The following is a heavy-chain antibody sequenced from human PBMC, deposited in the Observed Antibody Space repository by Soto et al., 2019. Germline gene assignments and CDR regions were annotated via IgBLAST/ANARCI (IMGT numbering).Heavy chain of an antibody. Sequence: EVQLVESGGGLVQPGGSLRLSCAASGFTFSSYNMNWVRQAPGKGLEWVSYISSSSSTIFYANSVKGRFTISRVNAENSLYLKMNSLRAEDTAVYYCAREGGNGEYGYWGQGTLVTVSS. CDR1: GFTFSSYN. CDR3: AREGGNGEYGY. J-gene: IGHJ4*02. D-gene: IGHD4-17*01. CDR2: ISSSSSTI. V-gene: IGHV3-48*01.